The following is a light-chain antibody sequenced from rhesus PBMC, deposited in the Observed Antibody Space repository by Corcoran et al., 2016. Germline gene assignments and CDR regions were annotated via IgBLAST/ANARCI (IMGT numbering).Light chain of an antibody. CDR1: QGISSW. V-gene: IGKV1-33*02. CDR2: AAS. Sequence: DIQMTQSPSSLSASVGDRVTITCQASQGISSWLAWYQQKPGKAPKLLIYAASSLKSGVPSRFRGSGSVTDFTLTISSLQPEDFATYYCQQHNSYPYSFGQGTKVEIK. CDR3: QQHNSYPYS. J-gene: IGKJ2*01.